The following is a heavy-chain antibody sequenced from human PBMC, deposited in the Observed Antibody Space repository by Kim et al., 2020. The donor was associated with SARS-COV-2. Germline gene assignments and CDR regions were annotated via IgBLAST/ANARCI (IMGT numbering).Heavy chain of an antibody. V-gene: IGHV4-39*01. CDR1: GGSISSSNYY. Sequence: SETLSLTCSVSGGSISSSNYYWGWIRQPPGKGLEWIVTIYYTESTYYNPSLKSRVSMCVDASKSQFSLRLSSVTAAETAVYYCARHPKTTYRNGYVPFDYWGHGTLVTASS. D-gene: IGHD3-3*01. CDR2: IYYTEST. CDR3: ARHPKTTYRNGYVPFDY. J-gene: IGHJ4*01.